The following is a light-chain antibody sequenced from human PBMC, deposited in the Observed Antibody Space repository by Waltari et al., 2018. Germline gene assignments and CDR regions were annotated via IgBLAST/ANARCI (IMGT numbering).Light chain of an antibody. V-gene: IGKV3-15*01. Sequence: EIVMTQSPATLSVSPGERAILSCRASQSVTTNLAWYQQKPGQAPRLLIYGASTRATDIPARFSGSGSGKEFTLTISSLQSEDCAVYYCHQYNDGPPFNFGQGTKLEIK. CDR1: QSVTTN. CDR2: GAS. CDR3: HQYNDGPPFN. J-gene: IGKJ2*01.